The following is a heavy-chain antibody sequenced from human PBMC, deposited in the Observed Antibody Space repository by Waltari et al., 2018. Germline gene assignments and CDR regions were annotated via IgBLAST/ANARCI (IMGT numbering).Heavy chain of an antibody. J-gene: IGHJ2*01. CDR1: GFTFSTYW. V-gene: IGHV3-7*01. CDR2: IIQDGNEK. D-gene: IGHD3-22*01. Sequence: EVQLVESGGGLVQPGGSLRLSCAASGFTFSTYWMSWVRQAPGKGLEGVAIIIQDGNEKYYVDSVKGRFTFSRDNAKNSLYLQMNSLRAEDTAVYYCARVQGSYDSSGFYPLDWYFDLWGRGTLVTVSS. CDR3: ARVQGSYDSSGFYPLDWYFDL.